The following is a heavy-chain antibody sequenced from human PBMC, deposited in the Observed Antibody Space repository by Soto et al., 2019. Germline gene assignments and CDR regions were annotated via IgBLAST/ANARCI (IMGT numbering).Heavy chain of an antibody. CDR3: AREARDGYNLYYYYGMDV. J-gene: IGHJ6*02. V-gene: IGHV4-31*03. CDR1: GGSISSGGYY. Sequence: QVQLQESGPGLVKPSQTLSLTCTVSGGSISSGGYYWSWIRQHPGKGLEWIGYIYYSGSTYYNPSLKRRVTRTVDTSKNQFALKRSSVTAADTAVYYGAREARDGYNLYYYYGMDVWGQGTTVTVSS. CDR2: IYYSGST. D-gene: IGHD5-12*01.